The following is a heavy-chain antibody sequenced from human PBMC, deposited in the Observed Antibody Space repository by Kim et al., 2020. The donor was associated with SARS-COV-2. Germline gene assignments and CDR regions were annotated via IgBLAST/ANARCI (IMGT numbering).Heavy chain of an antibody. J-gene: IGHJ4*02. V-gene: IGHV3-30*18. D-gene: IGHD5-12*01. CDR3: AKDSAPGYSGYEGFDY. Sequence: GGSLRLSCAASGFTFSSYGMHWVRQAPGKGLEWVAVISYDGSNKYYADSVKGRFTISRDNSKNTLYLQMNSLRAEDTAVYYCAKDSAPGYSGYEGFDYWGQGTLVTVSS. CDR2: ISYDGSNK. CDR1: GFTFSSYG.